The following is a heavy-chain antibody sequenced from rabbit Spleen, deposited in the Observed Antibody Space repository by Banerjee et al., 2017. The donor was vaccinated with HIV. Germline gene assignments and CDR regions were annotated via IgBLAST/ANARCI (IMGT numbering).Heavy chain of an antibody. D-gene: IGHD1-1*01. CDR1: GFDFGSYG. CDR2: IDTGSSGFT. CDR3: ARDTSSSFSSYGMDL. V-gene: IGHV1S45*01. Sequence: QEQLVESGGGLVQPEGSLTLTCKASGFDFGSYGMCWVRQAPGKGLEWIACIDTGSSGFTYFASWAKGRFTISKTSSTTVTLQMTSLTAADTATYFCARDTSSSFSSYGMDLWGQGTLVTVS. J-gene: IGHJ3*01.